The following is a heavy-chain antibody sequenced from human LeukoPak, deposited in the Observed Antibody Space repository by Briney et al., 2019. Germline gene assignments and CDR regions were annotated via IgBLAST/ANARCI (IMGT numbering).Heavy chain of an antibody. CDR3: ARAGRPGAIFGVLPSDY. CDR1: GGTFSSYA. D-gene: IGHD3-3*01. CDR2: INPSGGST. Sequence: ASVKVSCKASGGTFSSYAISWVRQAPGQGHEWMGIINPSGGSTSYAQKSQGRVTMTRDTSTSTVYMELSSLRSEDTAVYYCARAGRPGAIFGVLPSDYWGQGTLVTVSS. J-gene: IGHJ4*02. V-gene: IGHV1-46*03.